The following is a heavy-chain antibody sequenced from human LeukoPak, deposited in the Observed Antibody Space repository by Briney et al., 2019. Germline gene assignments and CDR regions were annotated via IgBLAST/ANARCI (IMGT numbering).Heavy chain of an antibody. CDR3: AKTLPMSPTTISYCLDV. V-gene: IGHV3-23*01. J-gene: IGHJ6*02. CDR1: GVIFSSDA. D-gene: IGHD1-1*01. Sequence: GGSLRLSCVGSGVIFSSDAMSCVPQAPGPGLEGFSGMSGSGGITHYAYSVNSRVTIPRDNSKNTLYLQMTRMRAEDTAIFYSAKTLPMSPTTISYCLDVWGQGIPVTVSS. CDR2: MSGSGGIT.